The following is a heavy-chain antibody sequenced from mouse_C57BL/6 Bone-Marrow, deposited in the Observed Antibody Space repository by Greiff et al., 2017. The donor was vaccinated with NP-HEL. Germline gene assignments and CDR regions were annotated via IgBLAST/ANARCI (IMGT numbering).Heavy chain of an antibody. CDR2: ITPSSGYT. V-gene: IGHV1-4*01. CDR3: ARAILRNYFDY. CDR1: GYTFTSYT. Sequence: QVQLQQSGAELARPGASVKMSCKASGYTFTSYTMHWVKQRPGQGLEWIGYITPSSGYTKYNQKFKDKATLTADKSSSTAYMQLSSLTSEDSAVYYWARAILRNYFDYWGQGTTLTVSS. J-gene: IGHJ2*01. D-gene: IGHD1-1*01.